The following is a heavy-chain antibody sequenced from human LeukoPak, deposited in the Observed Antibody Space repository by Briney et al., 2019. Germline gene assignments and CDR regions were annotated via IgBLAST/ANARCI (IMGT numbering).Heavy chain of an antibody. J-gene: IGHJ4*02. CDR3: ARVSIAARNLDY. CDR1: GGSISSSSYY. V-gene: IGHV4-39*07. D-gene: IGHD6-6*01. CDR2: IYYSGST. Sequence: SETLSLTCTVSGGSISSSSYYWGWIRQPPGKGLEWIGSIYYSGSTYYNPSLKSRVTISVDTSKNQFSLKLSSVTAADTAVYYCARVSIAARNLDYWGQGTLVTVSS.